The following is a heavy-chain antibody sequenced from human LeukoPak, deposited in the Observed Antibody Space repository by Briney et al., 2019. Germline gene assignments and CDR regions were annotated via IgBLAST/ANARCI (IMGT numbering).Heavy chain of an antibody. D-gene: IGHD3-3*01. CDR1: GFTFSSYA. CDR2: VSGSGGST. J-gene: IGHJ4*02. V-gene: IGHV3-23*01. CDR3: AKDRIWSGYSKYYFDC. Sequence: GGSLRLSCAGSGFTFSSYAMNWVRQAPGKGLEWVSGVSGSGGSTYYADSVKGRFTISRDNSKNTLYLQMNSLRAEDAAIYYCAKDRIWSGYSKYYFDCWGQGTLVTVSS.